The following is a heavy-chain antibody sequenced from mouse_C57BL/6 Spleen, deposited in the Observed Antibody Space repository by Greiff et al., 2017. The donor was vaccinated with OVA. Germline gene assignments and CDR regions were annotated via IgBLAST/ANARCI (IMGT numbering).Heavy chain of an antibody. Sequence: EVQRVESGGGLVQPGGSLKLSCAASGFTFSDYYMYWVRQTPEKRLEWVAYISNGGGSTYYPDTVKGRFTISRDNAKNTLYLQMSRLKSEDTAMYYCARQPHYYGSSDWYFDVWGTGTTVTVSS. V-gene: IGHV5-12*01. J-gene: IGHJ1*03. CDR2: ISNGGGST. D-gene: IGHD1-1*01. CDR1: GFTFSDYY. CDR3: ARQPHYYGSSDWYFDV.